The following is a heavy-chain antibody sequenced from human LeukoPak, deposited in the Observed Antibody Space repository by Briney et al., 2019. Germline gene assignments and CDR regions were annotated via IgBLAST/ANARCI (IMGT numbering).Heavy chain of an antibody. J-gene: IGHJ6*02. V-gene: IGHV4-4*02. D-gene: IGHD7-27*01. CDR1: GGSISSSNW. Sequence: PSGTLSLTCAVSGGSISSSNWWSWVRPPPGKGLEWIGEIYHSGSTNYNPSLKSRVTISVDKSKNQSSLKLSSVTAADTAVYYCARDRHWDYYYYGMDVWGQGTTVTVSS. CDR3: ARDRHWDYYYYGMDV. CDR2: IYHSGST.